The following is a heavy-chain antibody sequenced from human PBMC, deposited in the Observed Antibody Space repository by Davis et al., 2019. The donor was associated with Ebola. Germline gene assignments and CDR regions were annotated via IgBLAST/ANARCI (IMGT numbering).Heavy chain of an antibody. J-gene: IGHJ6*04. D-gene: IGHD1-26*01. CDR3: ARAGYGSDLPDTYFYYYGMDV. CDR2: INPTAGDP. V-gene: IGHV1-46*01. CDR1: GYTFREYY. Sequence: AASVKVFCKASGYTFREYYIHWVRQAPGQGLEWMGLINPTAGDPRYAPRFRGRVTMTRDTSTSTVYMELNSLGYDDTAVYFCARAGYGSDLPDTYFYYYGMDVWGKGTTVAVSS.